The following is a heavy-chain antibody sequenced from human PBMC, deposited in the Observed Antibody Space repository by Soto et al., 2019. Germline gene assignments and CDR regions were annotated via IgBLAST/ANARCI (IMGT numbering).Heavy chain of an antibody. CDR3: ATYGGNSVLYSNY. V-gene: IGHV4-39*01. CDR2: IYYSGST. D-gene: IGHD2-21*02. CDR1: GGSISSSSYY. J-gene: IGHJ4*02. Sequence: SETLSLTCTVSGGSISSSSYYWGWIRQPPGKGLEWIGSIYYSGSTYYNPSLKSRVTISVDTSKNQFSLKLSSVTAADTAVYYCATYGGNSVLYSNYWGQGTLVTVSS.